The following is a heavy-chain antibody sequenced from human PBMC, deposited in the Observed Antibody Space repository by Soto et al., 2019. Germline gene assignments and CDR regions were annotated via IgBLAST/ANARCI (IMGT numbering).Heavy chain of an antibody. Sequence: PSEPLSLTCAVSGGSISSSNWWRWVHQPPGKGLEWIGEIYHSGSTNYNPSLKSRVTISVDKSKNQFSLKLSSVTAADTAVYSCARLHLLLGGMDVWGQGTTVTVSS. D-gene: IGHD3-16*01. CDR3: ARLHLLLGGMDV. V-gene: IGHV4-4*02. J-gene: IGHJ6*02. CDR1: GGSISSSNW. CDR2: IYHSGST.